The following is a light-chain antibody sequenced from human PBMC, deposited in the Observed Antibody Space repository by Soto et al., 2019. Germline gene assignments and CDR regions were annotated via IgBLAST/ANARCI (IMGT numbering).Light chain of an antibody. V-gene: IGKV3D-7*01. J-gene: IGKJ2*01. CDR2: GAS. CDR3: XXXXXLPPXT. CDR1: QSVSSSY. Sequence: EIVMTQSPATLSLSPGERATLSCRASQSVSSSYLSWYQQKPGQAPRLLIYGASTRATGIPARFSGSGSGTDFTLTIXSLXPEXXXXXXXXXXXXLPPXTFGQGTKLEIK.